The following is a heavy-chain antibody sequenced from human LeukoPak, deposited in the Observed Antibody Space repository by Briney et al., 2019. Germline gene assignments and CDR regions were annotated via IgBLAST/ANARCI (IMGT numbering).Heavy chain of an antibody. CDR1: AFTFSEYS. J-gene: IGHJ4*02. CDR3: ARPPEGYSYGFYFGH. V-gene: IGHV3-11*01. D-gene: IGHD5-18*01. Sequence: PGGSLRLSCVGSAFTFSEYSMSWIRQAPGRELEWISSITESGGTEYYADSVEGRFSISRDNAKSALYLQMNSLRAEDTAVYYCARPPEGYSYGFYFGHWGQGAPVIVSS. CDR2: ITESGGTE.